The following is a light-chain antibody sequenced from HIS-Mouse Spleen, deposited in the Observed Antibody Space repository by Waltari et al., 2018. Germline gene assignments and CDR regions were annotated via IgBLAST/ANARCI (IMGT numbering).Light chain of an antibody. CDR2: KVS. Sequence: DVVMTQSPLSLPVTLGQPASISCRSSQSLVHSDGNTYLNWFQQRPGQSPRRLIYKVSNRDSGVPDRFSGSGSGTDFTLKISRVEAEDFGVYYCMQGTHWLLTFGGGTKVEIK. V-gene: IGKV2-30*02. CDR3: MQGTHWLLT. CDR1: QSLVHSDGNTY. J-gene: IGKJ4*01.